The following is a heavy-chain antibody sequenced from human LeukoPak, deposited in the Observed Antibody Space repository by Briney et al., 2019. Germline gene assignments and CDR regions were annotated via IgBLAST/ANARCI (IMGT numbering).Heavy chain of an antibody. CDR3: AREGEWELLGFDY. D-gene: IGHD1-26*01. CDR2: ISSSSTYI. J-gene: IGHJ4*02. V-gene: IGHV3-21*01. CDR1: GFTFISYN. Sequence: GGSLRLSCAASGFTFISYNMNWVRQAPGKGLEWFSSISSSSTYIYYADSLKGRFTISRDNAKNSLYLQMNSLRVEDTAVYYCAREGEWELLGFDYWGQGTLVTVSS.